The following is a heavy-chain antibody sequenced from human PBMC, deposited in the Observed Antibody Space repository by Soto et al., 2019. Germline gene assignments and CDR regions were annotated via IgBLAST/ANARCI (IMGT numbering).Heavy chain of an antibody. CDR2: ISAYNGNT. Sequence: QVPLVQSGAEVKKPGASVKVSCKASGYTFTSYGISWVRQAPGQGLEWMGWISAYNGNTNYAQKLQGRVTMTTDTSTSTAYMELRSLRSDDTAVYYCARVDRDDFWSGYYKGGGYYFDYWGQGTLVTVSS. V-gene: IGHV1-18*01. J-gene: IGHJ4*02. D-gene: IGHD3-3*01. CDR3: ARVDRDDFWSGYYKGGGYYFDY. CDR1: GYTFTSYG.